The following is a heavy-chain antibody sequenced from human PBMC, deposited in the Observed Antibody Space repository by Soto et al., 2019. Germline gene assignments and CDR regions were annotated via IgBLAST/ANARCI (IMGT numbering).Heavy chain of an antibody. Sequence: KTSETLSLTCSVSGGSISSGDNYWSWIRQPPGKGLEFIGYIYHSGHKYYNPSLKSRVAISVDTSKNQFSLKLSSVTAADTAMYYCARVIWSGSFRRAFDFWGQGTLVTVS. D-gene: IGHD3-3*01. CDR2: IYHSGHK. V-gene: IGHV4-30-4*01. CDR3: ARVIWSGSFRRAFDF. J-gene: IGHJ3*01. CDR1: GGSISSGDNY.